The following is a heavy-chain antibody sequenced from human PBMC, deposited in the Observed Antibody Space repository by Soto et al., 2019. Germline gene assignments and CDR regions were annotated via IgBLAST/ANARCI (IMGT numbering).Heavy chain of an antibody. V-gene: IGHV4-34*01. Sequence: QVQLQQWGAGLLKPSETLSLTCAVYGGSFSGYYWSWIRQPPGKGLEWIGEINHSGSTNYNPSLKSRVTISVDTSKNQFSLKLSSVTAGDTAVYYCASTFKLYIYGMDVWGQGTTVTVSS. CDR1: GGSFSGYY. D-gene: IGHD3-16*01. CDR3: ASTFKLYIYGMDV. CDR2: INHSGST. J-gene: IGHJ6*02.